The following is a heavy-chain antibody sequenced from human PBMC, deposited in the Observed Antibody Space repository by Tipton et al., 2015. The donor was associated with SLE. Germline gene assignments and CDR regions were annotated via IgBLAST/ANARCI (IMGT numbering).Heavy chain of an antibody. CDR2: INSDGSST. CDR3: AREDYSSGRPSTF. Sequence: GSLRLSCAASGFTFSNYWMNWVRQAPGKGLVWVSRINSDGSSTSYADSVKGRFTISRDNAKNTLYLQMNSLRDEDTAVYYCAREDYSSGRPSTFWGQGTLVTVSS. J-gene: IGHJ4*02. D-gene: IGHD6-19*01. CDR1: GFTFSNYW. V-gene: IGHV3-74*01.